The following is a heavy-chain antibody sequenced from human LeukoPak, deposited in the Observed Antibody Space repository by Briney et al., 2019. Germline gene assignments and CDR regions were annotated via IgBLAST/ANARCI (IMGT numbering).Heavy chain of an antibody. Sequence: GGSLRLSCAASGFNVRTNYMSWVRQAPGKGLEWVSVIYSGGSTYYADSVKGRFTISRDNSKNTLFLQMNSLRGDDTAVYYCARGGSDYVWWSPDYWGQGTLVTV. V-gene: IGHV3-66*01. CDR3: ARGGSDYVWWSPDY. D-gene: IGHD3-16*01. CDR2: IYSGGST. J-gene: IGHJ4*02. CDR1: GFNVRTNY.